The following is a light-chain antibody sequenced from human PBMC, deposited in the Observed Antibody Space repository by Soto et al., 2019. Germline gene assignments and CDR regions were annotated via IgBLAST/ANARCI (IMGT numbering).Light chain of an antibody. V-gene: IGLV2-8*01. CDR1: SSDVGGYNY. CDR2: EVS. J-gene: IGLJ2*01. CDR3: SSFAGNHNLV. Sequence: QSALTQPPSASGSPGQSVTISCTGTSSDVGGYNYVSWYQQHPGKAPKLMISEVSKRPSGVPDRFSGSKSGNTASLTVSGLHAEDEADYYCSSFAGNHNLVFGGGTKVTVL.